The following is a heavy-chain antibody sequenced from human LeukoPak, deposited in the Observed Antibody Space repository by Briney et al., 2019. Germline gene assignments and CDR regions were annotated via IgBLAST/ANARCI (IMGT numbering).Heavy chain of an antibody. V-gene: IGHV3-23*01. CDR3: TKRVKYGGTWDHFAD. J-gene: IGHJ4*02. Sequence: GGSLRLSCAASGFTFSSYVMTWVRQAPGKGLEWVSTVNADGGNTYYADSVKGRFTISRDNSKSTLILQMNSLRVEDTALYYCTKRVKYGGTWDHFADWGQGTLVTVSS. CDR1: GFTFSSYV. D-gene: IGHD1-26*01. CDR2: VNADGGNT.